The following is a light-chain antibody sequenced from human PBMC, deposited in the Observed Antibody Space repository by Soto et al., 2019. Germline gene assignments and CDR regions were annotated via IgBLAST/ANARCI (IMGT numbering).Light chain of an antibody. J-gene: IGKJ4*01. CDR3: QQRSNWPLT. CDR2: GAS. Sequence: EIALTQSPATLSLSPGERATLSCGASQRVSSSYLAWYQQKPGLAPRLLIYGASSRATGIPARFSGSGSSADFTLTISSLEPEDFAVYFCQQRSNWPLTFGGGTKV. V-gene: IGKV3D-20*02. CDR1: QRVSSSY.